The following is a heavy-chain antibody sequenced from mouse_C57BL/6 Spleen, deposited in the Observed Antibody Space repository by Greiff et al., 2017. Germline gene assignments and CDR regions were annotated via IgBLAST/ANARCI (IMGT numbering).Heavy chain of an antibody. J-gene: IGHJ2*01. Sequence: VQLQESGPGLVQPSQSLSITCTVSGFSLTSYGVHWVRQPPGKGLEWLGVIWSGGSTDYNAAFISRLSISKDNSKSQVFFKMNSLQADDTAIYYCATYYGSRGYFDYWGQGTTLTVPS. CDR1: GFSLTSYG. CDR2: IWSGGST. V-gene: IGHV2-4*01. D-gene: IGHD1-1*01. CDR3: ATYYGSRGYFDY.